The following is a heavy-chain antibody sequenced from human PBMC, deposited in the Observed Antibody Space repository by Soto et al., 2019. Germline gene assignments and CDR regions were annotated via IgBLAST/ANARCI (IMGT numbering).Heavy chain of an antibody. V-gene: IGHV5-51*01. J-gene: IGHJ3*02. CDR1: GYSFTSYW. CDR2: IDPGDSDT. Sequence: EVQLVQSGAEVKKPGESLKISCKGSGYSFTSYWIGWVRQMPGKGLEWMGIIDPGDSDTRYSPSFQGQVTMSADKSISTAYLQWSSLKASDTAMYYCARQTLNYYDSSGTAFDIWGQGTMVTVSS. CDR3: ARQTLNYYDSSGTAFDI. D-gene: IGHD3-22*01.